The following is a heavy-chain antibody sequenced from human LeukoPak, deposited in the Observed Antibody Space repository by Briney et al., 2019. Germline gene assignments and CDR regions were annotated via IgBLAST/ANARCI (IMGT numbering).Heavy chain of an antibody. Sequence: PSETLSLTCTVPGGSISSSSYYWGWIRQPPGKGLEWIGSIYYSGSTYYNPSLKSRVTISVDTSKNQFSLKLSSVTAADTAVYYCICHLRENYYYYMDVWGKGTTVTVSS. CDR3: ICHLRENYYYYMDV. J-gene: IGHJ6*03. D-gene: IGHD3-16*01. CDR2: IYYSGST. V-gene: IGHV4-39*07. CDR1: GGSISSSSYY.